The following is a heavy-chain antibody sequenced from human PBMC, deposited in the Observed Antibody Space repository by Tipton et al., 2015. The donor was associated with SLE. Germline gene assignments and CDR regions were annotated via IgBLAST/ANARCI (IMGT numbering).Heavy chain of an antibody. CDR1: GFIFNTYW. J-gene: IGHJ5*02. Sequence: SLRLSCVGSGFIFNTYWMTWIRQAPGKGLEWVATINHDGSEGFYVDSVRGRFTISRDNAKNTVYLQMDSLRVEDTAIYYCARLSLSPPWGQGTLVAVSS. V-gene: IGHV3-7*03. CDR3: ARLSLSPP. CDR2: INHDGSEG.